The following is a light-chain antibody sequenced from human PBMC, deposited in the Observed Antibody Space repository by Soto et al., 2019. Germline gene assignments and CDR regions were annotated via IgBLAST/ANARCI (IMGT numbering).Light chain of an antibody. V-gene: IGLV2-23*01. Sequence: QSALTQPASGSGSPGQSITISCTGTTSDVGSYSLVSWYQQHPGKAPKLMIYEGTKRPSGVSNRFSGSTSGNTASLTISGLQAEDEADYYCCSYAGSATYVFGTGTKVTVL. J-gene: IGLJ1*01. CDR1: TSDVGSYSL. CDR2: EGT. CDR3: CSYAGSATYV.